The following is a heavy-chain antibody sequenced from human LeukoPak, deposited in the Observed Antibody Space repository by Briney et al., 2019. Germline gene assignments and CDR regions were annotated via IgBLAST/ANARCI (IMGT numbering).Heavy chain of an antibody. J-gene: IGHJ6*03. V-gene: IGHV1-69*05. Sequence: GASVKVSCKASGGTFSSYAISWVRQAPGQGLEWMGGIIPIFGTANYAQKFQGRVTITTDESTSTAYMELSSLRSEDTAVYYCARDVGRYYDSSGPPPLYYYYMDVWGKGTTVTVSS. CDR1: GGTFSSYA. CDR2: IIPIFGTA. CDR3: ARDVGRYYDSSGPPPLYYYYMDV. D-gene: IGHD3-22*01.